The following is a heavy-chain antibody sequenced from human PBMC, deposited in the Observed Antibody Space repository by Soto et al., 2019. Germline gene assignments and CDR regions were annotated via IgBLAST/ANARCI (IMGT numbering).Heavy chain of an antibody. Sequence: QVRLVESGGNVVQPGRSLRLSCATSGFNFNYHGMHWVRQAPGKGLEWVAHLWAGGNYAYYAYSVKARFTISSDQSTNTIYLQMKSLGAEVSAVYSCTRDARQLASYGMDVWGQGTTVTVSS. J-gene: IGHJ6*02. CDR1: GFNFNYHG. D-gene: IGHD1-1*01. CDR3: TRDARQLASYGMDV. CDR2: LWAGGNYA. V-gene: IGHV3-33*01.